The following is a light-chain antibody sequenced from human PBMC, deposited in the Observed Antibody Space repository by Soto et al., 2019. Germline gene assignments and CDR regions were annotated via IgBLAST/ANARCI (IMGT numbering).Light chain of an antibody. CDR1: QSVTTW. CDR2: KAS. CDR3: QQYSTYPIT. J-gene: IGKJ5*01. V-gene: IGKV1-5*03. Sequence: DIQMTQSPSTLSASLGDRFTITCLASQSVTTWLAWYQQKPGKAPKLLIYKASNLESGLPSRFTGSGSGTEFTLTISSLQSDDFATYYCQQYSTYPITFGQGTRLEIK.